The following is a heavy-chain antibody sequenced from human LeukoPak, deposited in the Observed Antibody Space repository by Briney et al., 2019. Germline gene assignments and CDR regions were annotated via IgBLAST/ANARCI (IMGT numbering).Heavy chain of an antibody. CDR1: GFTFSSYS. D-gene: IGHD6-6*01. J-gene: IGHJ4*02. CDR2: ISWDGGRT. Sequence: PGGSLRLSCAASGFTFSSYSMNWVRQAPGKGLEWVCCISWDGGRTGYAYSVRGRCTISRDKAKNSLYLQMNRLRAEDTALYYCARATKYSGSWSDFDYWGQGTLVTVSS. CDR3: ARATKYSGSWSDFDY. V-gene: IGHV3-20*04.